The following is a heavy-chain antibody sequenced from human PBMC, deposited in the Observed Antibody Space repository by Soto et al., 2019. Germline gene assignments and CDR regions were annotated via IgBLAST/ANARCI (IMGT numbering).Heavy chain of an antibody. CDR1: GGSISSGGYY. CDR2: IYYSGST. V-gene: IGHV4-31*03. CDR3: TRDRPGPQHYFDY. J-gene: IGHJ4*02. D-gene: IGHD3-10*01. Sequence: PSVTLSLTCTVSGGSISSGGYYWSWIRQHPGKGLEWIGYIYYSGSTYYNPSLKSRVTISVDTSKNQFSLKLSSVRAEDTAIYYCTRDRPGPQHYFDYWGQGNMVTVSS.